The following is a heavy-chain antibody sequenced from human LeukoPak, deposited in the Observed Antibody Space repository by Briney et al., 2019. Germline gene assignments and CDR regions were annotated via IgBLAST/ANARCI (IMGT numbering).Heavy chain of an antibody. V-gene: IGHV4-34*01. CDR2: INHSGST. CDR3: ARDGYSGSYFY. Sequence: SETLSLTCVVYGESLSGYYCNWIRQPPGKGLEWIGEINHSGSTNYNPSLKSRVTISVDTSKNQFSLKLSSVTAADTAVYYCARDGYSGSYFYWGQGTLVTVSS. D-gene: IGHD1-26*01. CDR1: GESLSGYY. J-gene: IGHJ4*02.